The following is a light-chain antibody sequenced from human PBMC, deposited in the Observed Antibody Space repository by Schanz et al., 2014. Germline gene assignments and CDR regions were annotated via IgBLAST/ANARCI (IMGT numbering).Light chain of an antibody. CDR2: GAS. CDR1: QSVNNY. V-gene: IGKV3-20*01. Sequence: EIVLTQSPGTLSLSPGERATLSCRASQSVNNYLAWYQQKPGQAPNVLIYGASRRATGIPDRFSGSGSGTDFTLTISRLEPEDFAVYYCQHYSLSPLFGQGTKVDI. J-gene: IGKJ1*01. CDR3: QHYSLSPL.